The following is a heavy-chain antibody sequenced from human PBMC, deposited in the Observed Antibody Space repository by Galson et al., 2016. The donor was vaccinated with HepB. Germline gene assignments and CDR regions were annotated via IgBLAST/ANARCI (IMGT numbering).Heavy chain of an antibody. CDR3: AREYYYGSGSYWGNWFDP. D-gene: IGHD3-10*01. Sequence: SVKVSCKASGYTFTGYYMHWVRRAPGQGLEWMGRINPNSGGTNYAQKLQGRVTMTRDTSISTASMELSSLRSDDTAVYYCAREYYYGSGSYWGNWFDPWGQGTLVAVSS. J-gene: IGHJ5*02. CDR1: GYTFTGYY. CDR2: INPNSGGT. V-gene: IGHV1-2*06.